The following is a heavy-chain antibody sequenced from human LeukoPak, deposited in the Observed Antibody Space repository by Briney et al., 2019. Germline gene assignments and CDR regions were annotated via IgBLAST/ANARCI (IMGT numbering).Heavy chain of an antibody. Sequence: GGSLRLSCAASGFTFSSYAMSWVRQAPGKGLEWVSAISGSGGSTYYADSAKGRFIISRDNSKNTLYLQMNSLRAEDTAAYYCAKDPRGIAVAGTLEYFQHWGQGTLVTVSS. CDR1: GFTFSSYA. J-gene: IGHJ1*01. CDR3: AKDPRGIAVAGTLEYFQH. V-gene: IGHV3-23*01. CDR2: ISGSGGST. D-gene: IGHD6-19*01.